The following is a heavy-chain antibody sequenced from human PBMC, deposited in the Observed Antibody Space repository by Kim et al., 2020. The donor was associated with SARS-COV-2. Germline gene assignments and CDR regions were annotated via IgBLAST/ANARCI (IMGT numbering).Heavy chain of an antibody. Sequence: GGSLRLSCAASGFSFSNYAMFWVRQAPGKGLEWVALISYDGTNKDYADSVKGRFTISRDNSKSTLYLQMNSLRVADTAVYFCARKPTTSSWSYYVEYWGQGTLVTVST. J-gene: IGHJ4*01. CDR1: GFSFSNYA. CDR3: ARKPTTSSWSYYVEY. D-gene: IGHD6-13*01. CDR2: ISYDGTNK. V-gene: IGHV3-30*04.